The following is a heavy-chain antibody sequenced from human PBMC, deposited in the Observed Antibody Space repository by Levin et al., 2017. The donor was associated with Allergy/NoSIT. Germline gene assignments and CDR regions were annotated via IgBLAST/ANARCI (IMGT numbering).Heavy chain of an antibody. V-gene: IGHV1-69*06. CDR2: IIHIFGTA. CDR3: ARDESYYGSGSQGWFRAAEYFQH. D-gene: IGHD3-10*01. J-gene: IGHJ1*01. CDR1: GGTFSSYA. Sequence: AASVKVSCKASGGTFSSYAISWVRQAPGQGLEWMGGIIHIFGTANYAQKFQGRVTITADKSTSTAYMELSSLRSEDAAVYYCARDESYYGSGSQGWFRAAEYFQHWGQGTLVTVSS.